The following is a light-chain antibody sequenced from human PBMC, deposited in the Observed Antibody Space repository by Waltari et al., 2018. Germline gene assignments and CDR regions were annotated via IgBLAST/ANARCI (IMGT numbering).Light chain of an antibody. V-gene: IGKV4-1*01. J-gene: IGKJ3*01. CDR2: RAS. Sequence: DIVMTQSPDSLTVSLGERATINCKSSQSVFYSANTKNYLAWYQQKPGPPHKLLIYRASTGESGVPDRFSGSGSGTDFPLTISSLQAEDVAVYYCQQYYSTLPTFGPGTKVDIK. CDR3: QQYYSTLPT. CDR1: QSVFYSANTKNY.